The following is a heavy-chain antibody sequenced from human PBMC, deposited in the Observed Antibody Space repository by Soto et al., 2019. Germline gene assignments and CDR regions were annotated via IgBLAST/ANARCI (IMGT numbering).Heavy chain of an antibody. CDR1: GFTFSSYG. V-gene: IGHV3-30*18. CDR2: ISDDGSKK. Sequence: PGGSLRLSCAASGFTFSSYGMHWVRQAPGKGLEWVAVISDDGSKKYYADSVKGRFTISRDNSKNTLHLQMNSLRAEDTAVYYCAKGAIFGVVIPSDSWGQGTLVTAPQ. J-gene: IGHJ4*02. D-gene: IGHD3-3*01. CDR3: AKGAIFGVVIPSDS.